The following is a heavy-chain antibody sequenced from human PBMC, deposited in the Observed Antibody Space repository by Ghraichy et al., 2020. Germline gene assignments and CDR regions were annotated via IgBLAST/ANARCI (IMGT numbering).Heavy chain of an antibody. Sequence: GESLNISCAASGFTFSNYWMHWVRQATGKELVWVSRLNGDGSSTRHADFVKGRFTISRDNAKNTLYLQMNSLRAEDTAVYYCARGLTYDFDTFDIWGQGTVVTVSS. J-gene: IGHJ3*02. CDR3: ARGLTYDFDTFDI. D-gene: IGHD3-3*01. V-gene: IGHV3-74*01. CDR2: LNGDGSST. CDR1: GFTFSNYW.